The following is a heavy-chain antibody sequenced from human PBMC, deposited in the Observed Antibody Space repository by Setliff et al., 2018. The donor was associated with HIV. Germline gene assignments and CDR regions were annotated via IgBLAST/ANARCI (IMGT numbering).Heavy chain of an antibody. CDR2: IFPRGST. D-gene: IGHD3-10*01. CDR3: ARDQADVYNYLLSGAFDF. J-gene: IGHJ3*01. CDR1: GGSVTTYY. Sequence: LSLTCTVSGGSVTTYYWSWIRQSPARGLEWIGNIFPRGSTNYNPSLKSRVTLSLDTSKNQFSLKLSSVTAADTAVYHCARDQADVYNYLLSGAFDFWGQGAMVTVSS. V-gene: IGHV4-4*09.